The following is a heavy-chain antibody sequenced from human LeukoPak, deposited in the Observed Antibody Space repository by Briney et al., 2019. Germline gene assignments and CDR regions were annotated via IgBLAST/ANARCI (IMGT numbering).Heavy chain of an antibody. V-gene: IGHV4-61*01. J-gene: IGHJ3*01. D-gene: IGHD3-22*01. Sequence: SETLPLTCSVSGASVYSDSSYWTWIRQAPGKGLEWIGYVDYRGGTKYNASLKSRVTISLETSKNQFSLNLNSVIAADTAVYYCAREVATSYYDSGAYYRQTEAFDFWGQGKMATVSS. CDR3: AREVATSYYDSGAYYRQTEAFDF. CDR1: GASVYSDSSY. CDR2: VDYRGGT.